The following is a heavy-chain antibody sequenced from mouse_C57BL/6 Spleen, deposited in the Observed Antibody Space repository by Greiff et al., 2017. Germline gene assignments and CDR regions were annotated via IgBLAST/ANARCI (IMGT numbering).Heavy chain of an antibody. J-gene: IGHJ4*01. CDR3: ARRSGYYYAMDY. D-gene: IGHD6-1*01. CDR1: GYTFTSYW. Sequence: QVQLQQPGAELVKPGASVKLSCKASGYTFTSYWMHWVKQRPGQGLEWIGMIHPNSGSTNYNEKFKSKATMTVDKSSTTAYMQLSSLTSEYSAVYYCARRSGYYYAMDYWGQGTSVTVSS. CDR2: IHPNSGST. V-gene: IGHV1-64*01.